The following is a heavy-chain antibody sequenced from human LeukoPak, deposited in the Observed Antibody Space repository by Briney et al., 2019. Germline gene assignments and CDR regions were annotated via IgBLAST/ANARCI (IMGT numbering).Heavy chain of an antibody. D-gene: IGHD2-2*02. V-gene: IGHV3-48*03. Sequence: GGSLRLSCAASGFTFSSYEMNWVRQAPGKRLEWVSYISSSGSTIYYADSVKGRFTISRDNAKNSLYLQMNSLRAEDTAVYYCARDYCSSTSCYSPGMDVWGQGTTVTVSS. CDR3: ARDYCSSTSCYSPGMDV. CDR2: ISSSGSTI. J-gene: IGHJ6*02. CDR1: GFTFSSYE.